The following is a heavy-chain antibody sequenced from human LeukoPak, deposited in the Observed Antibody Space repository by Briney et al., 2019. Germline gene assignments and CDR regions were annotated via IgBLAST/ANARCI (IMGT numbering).Heavy chain of an antibody. J-gene: IGHJ4*02. D-gene: IGHD3-9*01. CDR2: INLNSGGT. V-gene: IGHV1-2*02. CDR1: GYTFTGSY. CDR3: ATRGNDILTGYPY. Sequence: ASVKVSCKASGYTFTGSYIHWVRQAPGQGLEWMGWINLNSGGTNYAQKFQGRVTMTRDTSISTAYMELSRLTSDDTAVYYCATRGNDILTGYPYWGQGTLVTVSS.